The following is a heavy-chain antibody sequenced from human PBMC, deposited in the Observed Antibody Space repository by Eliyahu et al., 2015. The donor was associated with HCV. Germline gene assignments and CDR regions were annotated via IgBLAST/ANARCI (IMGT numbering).Heavy chain of an antibody. V-gene: IGHV1-3*01. CDR1: GYTFTSYA. CDR3: ARGRGYGGNSGLFN. D-gene: IGHD4-23*01. J-gene: IGHJ4*02. Sequence: LVQSGAEVKKPGASVKVSCKASGYTFTSYAMHWVRQAPGQRLEWMGWINAGNGNTKYSQKFQGRVTITRDTSASTAYMELSSLRSEDTAVYYCARGRGYGGNSGLFNWGQGTLVTVSS. CDR2: INAGNGNT.